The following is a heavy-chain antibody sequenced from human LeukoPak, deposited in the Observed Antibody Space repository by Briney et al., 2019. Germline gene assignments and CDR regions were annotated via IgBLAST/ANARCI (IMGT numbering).Heavy chain of an antibody. CDR2: IYYSGST. V-gene: IGHV4-39*01. CDR1: GGSINSSSYY. D-gene: IGHD5-12*01. CDR3: ASSPPTGWLHYYMDV. Sequence: SETLSLTCTVSGGSINSSSYYWGWIRQPPGKGLEWIGSIYYSGSTYYNPSLKSRVTISVDTSKNQFSLKLSSVTAADTAVYYCASSPPTGWLHYYMDVWGKGTTVTVSS. J-gene: IGHJ6*03.